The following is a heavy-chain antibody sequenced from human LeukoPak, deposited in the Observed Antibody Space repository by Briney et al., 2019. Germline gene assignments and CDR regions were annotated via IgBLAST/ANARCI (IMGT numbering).Heavy chain of an antibody. CDR2: ISGSGDST. CDR1: GFTFTNYA. J-gene: IGHJ4*01. Sequence: GGSLRLSCAASGFTFTNYAMSWVRHAPGKGLEWVSLISGSGDSTYYAHSVQGRFTISRDNSKNTLYLQMSSLRAEDTALYYCAKVDTAMVTFSYWGQGTLVTVSS. CDR3: AKVDTAMVTFSY. V-gene: IGHV3-23*01. D-gene: IGHD5-18*01.